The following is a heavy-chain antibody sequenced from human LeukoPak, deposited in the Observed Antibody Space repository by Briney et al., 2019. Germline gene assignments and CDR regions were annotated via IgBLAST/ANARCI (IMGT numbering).Heavy chain of an antibody. CDR1: GYTFTTSG. V-gene: IGHV1-18*04. J-gene: IGHJ4*02. D-gene: IGHD2-2*01. CDR3: AREVWNSAICSLFDY. Sequence: ASVKVSCKTSGYTFTTSGITWVRQAPGQGLEWMGWISAYTGERHSAEKLQGRVTMTTDTSRSTGYMELKSLTSDDTAVYYCAREVWNSAICSLFDYWAQGTLVIVSS. CDR2: ISAYTGER.